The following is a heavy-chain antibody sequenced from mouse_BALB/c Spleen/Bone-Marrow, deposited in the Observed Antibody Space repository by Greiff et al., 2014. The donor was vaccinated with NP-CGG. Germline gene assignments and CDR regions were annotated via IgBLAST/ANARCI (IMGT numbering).Heavy chain of an antibody. V-gene: IGHV1-7*01. CDR1: GYTFTSYW. CDR2: INPSTGYT. J-gene: IGHJ3*01. Sequence: LQESGAELAKPGASVKMSCKASGYTFTSYWMHWVKQRPGQGLEWIGYINPSTGYTEYNQKFKVKATLTADKSSSTAYMQLSSLTSEDSAVYFCARGRFAYWGQGTLVTVSA. CDR3: ARGRFAY.